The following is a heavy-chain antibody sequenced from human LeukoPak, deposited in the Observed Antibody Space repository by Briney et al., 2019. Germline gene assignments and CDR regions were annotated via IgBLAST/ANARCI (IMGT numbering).Heavy chain of an antibody. D-gene: IGHD2-2*01. CDR1: GFTDSSNY. V-gene: IGHV3-53*01. CDR2: IYSGGST. CDR3: ARDLQVLGYCSSTSCQGDY. J-gene: IGHJ4*02. Sequence: GGSLRLSCAASGFTDSSNYMSWVRQAPGKGLEWVSVIYSGGSTYYADSVKGRFTISRDNSKNTLYLQMNSLRAEDTAVYYCARDLQVLGYCSSTSCQGDYWGQGTLVTVSS.